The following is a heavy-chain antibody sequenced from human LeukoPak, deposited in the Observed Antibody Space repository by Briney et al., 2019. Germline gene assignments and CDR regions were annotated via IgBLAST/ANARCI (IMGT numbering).Heavy chain of an antibody. Sequence: SETLSLTCTVSGGSIRSGDYYWSWIRQPPGKGLEWVGYIYYSGRTYYNPSLKSRVIISVDTSKNQFSLNLSSVTAADTAVYYCARDPSGLGAFDIWGQGTMVTVSS. CDR1: GGSIRSGDYY. CDR2: IYYSGRT. J-gene: IGHJ3*02. V-gene: IGHV4-30-4*08. CDR3: ARDPSGLGAFDI. D-gene: IGHD3/OR15-3a*01.